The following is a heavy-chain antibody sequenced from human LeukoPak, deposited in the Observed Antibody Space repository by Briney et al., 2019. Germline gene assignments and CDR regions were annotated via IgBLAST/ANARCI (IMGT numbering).Heavy chain of an antibody. CDR2: INHSGST. CDR1: GGSFSSYY. J-gene: IGHJ4*02. D-gene: IGHD6-6*01. Sequence: SETLSLTCAVYGGSFSSYYWSWIRQPPGKGLEWIGEINHSGSTNYSPPLKSRVTISVDTSKNQFSLKLSSVTAPDTAMYYCAREYSSSSPSALNYWGQGTLVTVSS. V-gene: IGHV4-34*01. CDR3: AREYSSSSPSALNY.